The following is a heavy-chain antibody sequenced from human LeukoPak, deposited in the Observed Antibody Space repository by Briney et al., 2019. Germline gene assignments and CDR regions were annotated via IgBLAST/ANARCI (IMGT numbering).Heavy chain of an antibody. CDR3: ATDPYYYGSGSYYNKSGWFDP. J-gene: IGHJ5*02. Sequence: PSVKVSCKVSGYTLTELSMHWVRQAPGKGLEWMGGFDPEDGETIYAQKFQGRVTMTEDTSTDTAYMELSSLRSEDTAVYSCATDPYYYGSGSYYNKSGWFDPWGQGTLVTVSS. CDR2: FDPEDGET. CDR1: GYTLTELS. D-gene: IGHD3-10*01. V-gene: IGHV1-24*01.